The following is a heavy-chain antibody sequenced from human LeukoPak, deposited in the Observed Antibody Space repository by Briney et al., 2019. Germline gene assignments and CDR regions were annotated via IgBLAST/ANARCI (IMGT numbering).Heavy chain of an antibody. Sequence: PGGSLRLSCAASGFTFSNYAMSWVRQAPGKGLEWVSAISGSGTNTYFPDSVKGRFTISRDNSKNTLYLQMNSLGAEDTAVYYCAKGRFLEFYYYYYMDVWGKGTTVTVSS. CDR2: ISGSGTNT. CDR1: GFTFSNYA. CDR3: AKGRFLEFYYYYYMDV. V-gene: IGHV3-23*01. D-gene: IGHD3-3*01. J-gene: IGHJ6*03.